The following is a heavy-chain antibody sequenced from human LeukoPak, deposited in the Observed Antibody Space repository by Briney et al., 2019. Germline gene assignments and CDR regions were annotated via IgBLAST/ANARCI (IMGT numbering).Heavy chain of an antibody. CDR1: AFTFGDYT. J-gene: IGHJ3*02. D-gene: IGHD6-6*01. V-gene: IGHV3-48*03. CDR3: ARGLGIAARYDAFDI. Sequence: PWGSLRLSCTASAFTFGDYTMSWVRQAPGKGLEWVSSISSRGDTIDYADSVKGRFTISRDNAKNSLYLQVISLRAEDTAVYYCARGLGIAARYDAFDIWGQGTMVTVSS. CDR2: ISSRGDTI.